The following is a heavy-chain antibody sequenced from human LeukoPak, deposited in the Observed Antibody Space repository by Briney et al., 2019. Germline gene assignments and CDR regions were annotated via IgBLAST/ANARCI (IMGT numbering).Heavy chain of an antibody. CDR2: IYDSGST. Sequence: SETLPLTCTVSGACISGSGYYWGWIRQPPGKGLEWIGNIYDSGSTYYNASLQSRVTISIDTSKNQFSLRLSSVTAADTAVYYCARQTGSGLFILPGGQGTLVTVSS. J-gene: IGHJ4*02. D-gene: IGHD3/OR15-3a*01. V-gene: IGHV4-39*01. CDR3: ARQTGSGLFILP. CDR1: GACISGSGYY.